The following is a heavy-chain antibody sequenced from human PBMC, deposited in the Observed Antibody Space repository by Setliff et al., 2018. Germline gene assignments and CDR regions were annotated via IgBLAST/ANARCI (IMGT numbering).Heavy chain of an antibody. D-gene: IGHD6-19*01. Sequence: PSETLSLTCAVSGYSISSGYYWGWIRQPPGKGLEWIGSIYHSGSTYYNPSLKSRVTISVDTSKNQFSLKLSSVTAADTAVYYCAREEYSSGWYYFDYWGQGTLV. CDR3: AREEYSSGWYYFDY. V-gene: IGHV4-38-2*02. CDR2: IYHSGST. J-gene: IGHJ4*02. CDR1: GYSISSGYY.